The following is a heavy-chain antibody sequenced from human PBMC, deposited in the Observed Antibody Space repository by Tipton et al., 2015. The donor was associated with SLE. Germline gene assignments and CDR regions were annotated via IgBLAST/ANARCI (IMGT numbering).Heavy chain of an antibody. J-gene: IGHJ4*02. D-gene: IGHD3-16*01. V-gene: IGHV4-4*07. CDR2: IYTSGST. Sequence: LRLPCTVSGGSISSYYWSWIRQPAGKGLEWIGRIYTSGSTNYNPSLKSRVTMSVDTSKNQFSLKLSSVTAADTAVYYCARSAYLNTDYFDYWGQGTLVTVSS. CDR3: ARSAYLNTDYFDY. CDR1: GGSISSYY.